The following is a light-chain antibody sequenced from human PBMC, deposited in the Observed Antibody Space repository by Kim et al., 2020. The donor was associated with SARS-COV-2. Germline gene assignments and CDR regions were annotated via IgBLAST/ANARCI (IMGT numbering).Light chain of an antibody. J-gene: IGKJ2*01. CDR1: QSGSRNF. CDR2: GAS. Sequence: LSPGQGATLSCRASQSGSRNFLTWYQQKPGQAPRLLIFGASTRATGIPDRFSGSGSGTDFTLTINRLEPEDFAVYYCQQYGTSLYTFGQGTKLEI. CDR3: QQYGTSLYT. V-gene: IGKV3-20*01.